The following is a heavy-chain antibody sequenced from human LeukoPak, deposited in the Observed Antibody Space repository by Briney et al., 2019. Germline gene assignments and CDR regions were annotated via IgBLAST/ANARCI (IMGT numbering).Heavy chain of an antibody. V-gene: IGHV3-48*03. CDR2: ISRRGSPI. Sequence: GGSLRLSCVASAFTFSDYGMVWVRRAPGRGLGGVSYISRRGSPIYYADSVKGRFTISRDNAKNSLYLQMNSLRAEDTAVYYCARAGLYSSGWSHYYYYYMDVWGKGTTVTISS. CDR3: ARAGLYSSGWSHYYYYYMDV. D-gene: IGHD6-19*01. CDR1: AFTFSDYG. J-gene: IGHJ6*03.